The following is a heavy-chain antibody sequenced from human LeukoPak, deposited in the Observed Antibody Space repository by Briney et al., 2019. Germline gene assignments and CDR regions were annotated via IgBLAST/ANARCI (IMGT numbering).Heavy chain of an antibody. Sequence: SETLSLTCTVSGGSISSYYWSWIRQPPGKGLEWIGSIYYSGSTYYNPSLKSRVTISVDTSKNQFSLKLSSVTAADTAVYYCARRGRSSSSVGGDYWGQGTLVTVSS. CDR3: ARRGRSSSSVGGDY. D-gene: IGHD6-6*01. CDR1: GGSISSYY. V-gene: IGHV4-59*05. J-gene: IGHJ4*02. CDR2: IYYSGST.